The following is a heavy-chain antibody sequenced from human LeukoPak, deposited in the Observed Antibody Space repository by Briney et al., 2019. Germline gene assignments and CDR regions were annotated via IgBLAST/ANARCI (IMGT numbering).Heavy chain of an antibody. V-gene: IGHV4-39*01. D-gene: IGHD1-1*01. CDR1: GGSISTSRYS. CDR2: ILYSGTT. J-gene: IGHJ4*02. Sequence: SETLSLTCTVSGGSISTSRYSWGWIRQPPGKGLEWIGNILYSGTTYYNPSLKSRVTISVDTSKNQFSLKLSSVTAADTAVYYCARLDSATDDDYWGQGTLVTVSS. CDR3: ARLDSATDDDY.